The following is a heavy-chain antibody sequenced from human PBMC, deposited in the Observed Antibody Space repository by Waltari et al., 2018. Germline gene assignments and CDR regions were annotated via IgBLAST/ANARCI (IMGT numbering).Heavy chain of an antibody. CDR3: ARVWFHSGLDY. V-gene: IGHV1-2*02. D-gene: IGHD6-19*01. J-gene: IGHJ4*02. Sequence: QVQLVQSGAEVKKPGASAKVSCKASGNSFTGHYIHWVRQAPGQGLEWMGWINPNSGGTMYGEKFQGRVTMTRDTSITTLYMELSSLRSDDTAVYYCARVWFHSGLDYWGQGTLVTVSS. CDR1: GNSFTGHY. CDR2: INPNSGGT.